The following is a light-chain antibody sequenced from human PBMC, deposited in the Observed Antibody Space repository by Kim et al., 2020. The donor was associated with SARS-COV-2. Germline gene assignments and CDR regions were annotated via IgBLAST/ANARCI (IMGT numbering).Light chain of an antibody. V-gene: IGKV1-5*03. J-gene: IGKJ4*01. Sequence: DIQMTQSPSTLSASVGDRVTITCRASQTITTWLTWYQQRPGKAPKLLIYKASALERGVPSRFSGSGSGTEFTLNISSLQPDDFATYYCQQYHSYPLTFGGGTKVDI. CDR1: QTITTW. CDR2: KAS. CDR3: QQYHSYPLT.